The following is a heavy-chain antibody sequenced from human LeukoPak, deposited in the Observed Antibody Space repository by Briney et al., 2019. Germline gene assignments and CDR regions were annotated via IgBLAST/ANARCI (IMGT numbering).Heavy chain of an antibody. Sequence: SETLSLTCIVSGGSISSSIYYWAWVRQPPGKGLEWIGTVFYNGATQYSPSLRSRVTISIDTSTNQFSLKLTSVTAADTALYYCARTTVTPFVGAFDVWGQGTMVTVSS. J-gene: IGHJ3*01. CDR1: GGSISSSIYY. D-gene: IGHD4-17*01. CDR2: VFYNGAT. CDR3: ARTTVTPFVGAFDV. V-gene: IGHV4-39*07.